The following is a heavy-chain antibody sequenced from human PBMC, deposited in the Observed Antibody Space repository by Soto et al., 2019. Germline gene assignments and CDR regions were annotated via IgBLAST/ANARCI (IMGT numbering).Heavy chain of an antibody. J-gene: IGHJ4*02. V-gene: IGHV4-34*01. CDR1: GGSFSGYY. CDR3: AREYGGNSGTFDY. Sequence: QVQLQQWGAGLLKPSETLSLTCAVYGGSFSGYYWSWIRQPPGKGLEWIGEINHSGSTNYNPSLKSRVTISVDTSKTQFSLTLSSVTAADTAVYYCAREYGGNSGTFDYWGQGTLVTVSS. CDR2: INHSGST. D-gene: IGHD2-21*02.